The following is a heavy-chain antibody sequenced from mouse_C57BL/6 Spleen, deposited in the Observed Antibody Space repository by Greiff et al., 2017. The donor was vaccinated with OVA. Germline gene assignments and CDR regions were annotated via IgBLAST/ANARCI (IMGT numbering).Heavy chain of an antibody. CDR1: GFNIKDYY. J-gene: IGHJ3*01. D-gene: IGHD2-2*01. V-gene: IGHV14-1*01. Sequence: VQLQQSGAELVRPGASVKLSCTASGFNIKDYYMHWVKQRPEQGLEWIGRIDPEDGDTEYAPKFQGKATMTADTSSNPAYLQLSSLTSEDTAVYYCTTVYGYDGWFAYWGQGTLVTVSA. CDR2: IDPEDGDT. CDR3: TTVYGYDGWFAY.